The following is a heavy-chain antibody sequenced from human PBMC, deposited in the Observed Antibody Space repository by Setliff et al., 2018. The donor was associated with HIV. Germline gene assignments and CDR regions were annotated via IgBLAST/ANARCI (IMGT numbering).Heavy chain of an antibody. CDR3: ARLSIPAYYYMDV. D-gene: IGHD2-21*01. V-gene: IGHV1-18*01. CDR2: TSTYNGNT. CDR1: GYTSTTYG. Sequence: ASVKVSCKASGYTSTTYGITWVRQAPGQGLEWMGWTSTYNGNTNYAQKFQGRVTMTTVTSTSTAYMELRSLRSDDTAVYHCARLSIPAYYYMDVWGKGTTVTVSS. J-gene: IGHJ6*03.